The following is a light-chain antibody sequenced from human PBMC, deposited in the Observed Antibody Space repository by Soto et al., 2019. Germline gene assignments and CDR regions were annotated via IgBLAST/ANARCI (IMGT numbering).Light chain of an antibody. CDR3: QQYGSSGT. Sequence: EIVLTQSPGTLSLSPGKRATLSCRASQSISSSYLAWYQQRPGQAPRLLIYGASSRATGIPDRFSGSGSGTDFTLTISRLEPEDFAVYYCQQYGSSGTFGQGTKWIS. CDR2: GAS. CDR1: QSISSSY. V-gene: IGKV3-20*01. J-gene: IGKJ1*01.